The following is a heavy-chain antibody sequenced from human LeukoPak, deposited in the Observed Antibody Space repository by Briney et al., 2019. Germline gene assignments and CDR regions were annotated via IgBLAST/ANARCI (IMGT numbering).Heavy chain of an antibody. CDR2: IDSSSSYM. J-gene: IGHJ6*02. CDR1: GFTFSSYS. CDR3: ARGPSVYIVVVPAAKEDGMDV. D-gene: IGHD2-2*01. V-gene: IGHV3-21*01. Sequence: GGSLRLSCAASGFTFSSYSMNWVRQAPGKGLDWVSSIDSSSSYMYYADSVKGRFTISRDNAKNSLYLQMNSLRAEDTAVYYCARGPSVYIVVVPAAKEDGMDVWGQGTTVTVSS.